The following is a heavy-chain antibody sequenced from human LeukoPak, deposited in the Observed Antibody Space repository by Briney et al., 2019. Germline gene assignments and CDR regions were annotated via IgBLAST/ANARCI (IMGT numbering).Heavy chain of an antibody. V-gene: IGHV3-21*01. J-gene: IGHJ6*02. CDR3: ASYYYDSSGSYWYYGMDV. Sequence: GGSLRLSCAASGXTLRTYSVNWVRQAPGKGLEWVSCISGSSSFTYYSDSVKGRFTISRDNAKHSVYLQMNSLRAEDTAVYYCASYYYDSSGSYWYYGMDVWGQGTTVTVSS. D-gene: IGHD3-22*01. CDR2: ISGSSSFT. CDR1: GXTLRTYS.